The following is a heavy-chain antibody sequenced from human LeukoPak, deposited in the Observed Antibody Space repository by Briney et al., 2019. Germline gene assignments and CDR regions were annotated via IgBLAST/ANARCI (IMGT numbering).Heavy chain of an antibody. V-gene: IGHV3-30*18. D-gene: IGHD5-18*01. CDR3: AKPLRGYSSGLGYYFDF. Sequence: GRSLRLSCAASGFTFSSYGMHWVRQAPGKGLEWVAVISYDGSNKYCADSVKGRFTISRDNSKNTLYLQMNSLRPEDTAVYYCAKPLRGYSSGLGYYFDFWGQGTLVTVSS. CDR1: GFTFSSYG. CDR2: ISYDGSNK. J-gene: IGHJ4*02.